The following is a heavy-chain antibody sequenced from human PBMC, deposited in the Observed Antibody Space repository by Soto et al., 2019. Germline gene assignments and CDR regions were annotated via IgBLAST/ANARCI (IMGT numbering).Heavy chain of an antibody. CDR1: GFTVGNNY. J-gene: IGHJ4*02. CDR2: IYSTGTT. Sequence: VPLMESGGGLIQPGGSLKLSCAASGFTVGNNYMSWVRQAPGKGLEWVSLIYSTGTTKYADSVKGRFTVSRDNAKITLYLQMNSVRAEDKAVYYCAKDGRGAGSHYNSFGYWGQGTLVTVSS. V-gene: IGHV3-53*01. D-gene: IGHD3-10*01. CDR3: AKDGRGAGSHYNSFGY.